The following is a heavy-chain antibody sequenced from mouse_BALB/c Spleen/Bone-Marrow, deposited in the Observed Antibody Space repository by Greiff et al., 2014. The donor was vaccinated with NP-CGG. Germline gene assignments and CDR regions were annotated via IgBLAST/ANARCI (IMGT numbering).Heavy chain of an antibody. Sequence: VQLKESGGDLVKPGGSLKLSCAASGFTFSSYGMSWVRQTPDKRLEWVATIYNGGTYTYYPDSVKGRFTISRDNAKNTLYLQMSSLKSEDTAMYYCALNWDSAYWGQGTLVTVSA. J-gene: IGHJ3*01. CDR3: ALNWDSAY. V-gene: IGHV5-6*01. D-gene: IGHD4-1*02. CDR2: IYNGGTYT. CDR1: GFTFSSYG.